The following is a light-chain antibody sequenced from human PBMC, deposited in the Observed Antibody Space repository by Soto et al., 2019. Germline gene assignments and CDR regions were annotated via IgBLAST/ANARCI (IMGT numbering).Light chain of an antibody. J-gene: IGLJ2*01. Sequence: QSALTQPPSVSGSPGQSVTISCTGTSSDIGSYNRVSWYQQPPGTAPKLIIYEVSNRPSGVPDRFSGSKSGNTASLTISGLQAEDEADYYCSSYTTSSTRVFGGGTKLTVL. CDR3: SSYTTSSTRV. V-gene: IGLV2-18*02. CDR2: EVS. CDR1: SSDIGSYNR.